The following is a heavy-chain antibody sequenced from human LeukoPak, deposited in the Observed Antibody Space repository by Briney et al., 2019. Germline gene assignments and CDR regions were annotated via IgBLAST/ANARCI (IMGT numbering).Heavy chain of an antibody. Sequence: SETLSLTCAVYGESFSGYYWSWIRQPPGKGLEWIGEINHSGSTNYNPSLKSRVTISVDTSKNQFSLKLGSVTAADTAVYYCARPSTVTGSRYFDLWGRGTLVTVSS. V-gene: IGHV4-34*01. CDR2: INHSGST. CDR3: ARPSTVTGSRYFDL. J-gene: IGHJ2*01. D-gene: IGHD4-11*01. CDR1: GESFSGYY.